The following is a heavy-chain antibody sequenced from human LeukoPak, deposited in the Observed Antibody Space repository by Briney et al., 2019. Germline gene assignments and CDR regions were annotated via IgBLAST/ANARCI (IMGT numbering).Heavy chain of an antibody. D-gene: IGHD4-17*01. J-gene: IGHJ4*02. CDR1: GFTVSSNY. V-gene: IGHV3-66*01. Sequence: GGSLRLSCAASGFTVSSNYMSWVRQAPGKGLEWVSVIYRGGSTYYADSVKGRFTISRDNSKNTLYLQMNSLRAEDTAVYYCARWGIDYGDYYYWGQGTLVTVSS. CDR3: ARWGIDYGDYYY. CDR2: IYRGGST.